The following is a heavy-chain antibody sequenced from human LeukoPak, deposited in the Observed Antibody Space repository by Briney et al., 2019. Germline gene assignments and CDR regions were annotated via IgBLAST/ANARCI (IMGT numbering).Heavy chain of an antibody. Sequence: GGSLRLSCAASGFTFSSYAMHWVRQAPGKGLEWVAVISYDGSNKYYADSVKGRFTISRDNSKNTLYLQMNSLRAEDTAVYYCTTVPILLWFGELSENWGQGTLVTVSS. CDR2: ISYDGSNK. J-gene: IGHJ4*02. D-gene: IGHD3-10*01. CDR1: GFTFSSYA. CDR3: TTVPILLWFGELSEN. V-gene: IGHV3-30*04.